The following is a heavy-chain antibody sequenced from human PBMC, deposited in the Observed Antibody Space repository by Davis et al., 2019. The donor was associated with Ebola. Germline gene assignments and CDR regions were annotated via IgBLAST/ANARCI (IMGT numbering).Heavy chain of an antibody. CDR2: INAGNGNT. J-gene: IGHJ5*02. CDR3: ARDAPYSSSWYRWFDP. Sequence: ASVKVSCKASGYTFISYAMHWVRQAPGQRLEWMGWINAGNGNTKYSQKFQGRVTITADESTSTAYMELSSLRSEDTAVYYCARDAPYSSSWYRWFDPWGQGTLVTVSS. D-gene: IGHD6-13*01. V-gene: IGHV1-3*01. CDR1: GYTFISYA.